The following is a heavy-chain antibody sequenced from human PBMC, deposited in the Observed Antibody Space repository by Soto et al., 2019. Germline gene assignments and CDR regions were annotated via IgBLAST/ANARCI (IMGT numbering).Heavy chain of an antibody. CDR3: ARGGIVLMVYAIENWFDP. Sequence: GASVKVSCKASGYTFTGYYMHWVRQAPGQGLEWMGWINPNSGGTNYAQKFQGWVTMTRDTSISTAYMELSRLRSDDTAVYYCARGGIVLMVYAIENWFDPWGQGTLVTVSS. CDR2: INPNSGGT. CDR1: GYTFTGYY. J-gene: IGHJ5*02. D-gene: IGHD2-8*01. V-gene: IGHV1-2*04.